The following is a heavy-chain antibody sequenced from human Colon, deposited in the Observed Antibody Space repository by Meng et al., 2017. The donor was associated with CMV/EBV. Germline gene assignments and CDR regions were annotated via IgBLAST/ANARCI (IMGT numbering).Heavy chain of an antibody. V-gene: IGHV3-23*01. CDR2: IRDTGART. J-gene: IGHJ3*02. Sequence: GGSLRLSCAASGFTFSDYYMSWIRQAPGKGLEWVSLIRDTGARTYYADSVKGRFTISRDDSKNALFLEMNSLRAEDTAVYYCAILAVAAAGNAFDIWGRGTMVTVSS. CDR1: GFTFSDYY. CDR3: AILAVAAAGNAFDI. D-gene: IGHD2-15*01.